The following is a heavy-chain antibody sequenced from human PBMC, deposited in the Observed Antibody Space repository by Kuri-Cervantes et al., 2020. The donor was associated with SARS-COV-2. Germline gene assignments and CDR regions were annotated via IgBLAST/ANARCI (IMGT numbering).Heavy chain of an antibody. CDR1: GYTFTGYY. CDR3: ARDGYSYGVYYNYYLDV. CDR2: ISGYNGNT. V-gene: IGHV1-18*04. J-gene: IGHJ6*03. D-gene: IGHD5-18*01. Sequence: ASVKVSCKASGYTFTGYYMHWVRQAPGQGLEWMGWISGYNGNTYYAQKFQGRVTMTIDTSTTTAYMELRSLRSDDTAVYYCARDGYSYGVYYNYYLDVWGKGTTVTVSS.